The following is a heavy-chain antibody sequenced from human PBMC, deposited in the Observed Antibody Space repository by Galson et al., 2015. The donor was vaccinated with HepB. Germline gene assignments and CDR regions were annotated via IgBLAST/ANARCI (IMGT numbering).Heavy chain of an antibody. J-gene: IGHJ3*02. V-gene: IGHV3-23*01. CDR2: ISGSGGST. Sequence: SLRLSCAASGFTFSSFAMTWVRQAPGKGLEWVSAISGSGGSTYCADSVKGRFTISRDNSKNTLYLQMNSLRAEDTTVYYCARFHRLGAFDIWGQGTMVTVSS. CDR3: ARFHRLGAFDI. CDR1: GFTFSSFA. D-gene: IGHD6-19*01.